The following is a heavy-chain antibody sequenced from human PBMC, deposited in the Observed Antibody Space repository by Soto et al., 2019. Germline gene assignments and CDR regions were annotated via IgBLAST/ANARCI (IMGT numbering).Heavy chain of an antibody. CDR2: IWYHGNDN. J-gene: IGHJ4*02. D-gene: IGHD3-22*01. CDR1: GFSFSDYG. CDR3: ARDADTSGSFSYCDF. V-gene: IGHV3-33*01. Sequence: QVQLVESGGGVVQPGRSLRLSCAASGFSFSDYGMHWVRQAPGKGLELVAVIWYHGNDNRYADSVKGRFTISRDNSMNMMYLQMDSLRAEDTALYFCARDADTSGSFSYCDFWGQGTLVTVSS.